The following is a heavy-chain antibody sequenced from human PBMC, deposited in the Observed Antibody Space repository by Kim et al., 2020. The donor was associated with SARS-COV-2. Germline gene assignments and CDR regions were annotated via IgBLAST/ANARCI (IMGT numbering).Heavy chain of an antibody. J-gene: IGHJ6*03. V-gene: IGHV4-59*01. D-gene: IGHD1-26*01. CDR2: IYYSGST. Sequence: SETLSLTCTVSGGSISSYYWSWIRQPPGKGLEWIGYIYYSGSTNYNPSLKSRVTISVDTSKNQFSLKLSSVTAADTAVYYCARSPHRMEPHYYMDVWGKGTTVTVSS. CDR1: GGSISSYY. CDR3: ARSPHRMEPHYYMDV.